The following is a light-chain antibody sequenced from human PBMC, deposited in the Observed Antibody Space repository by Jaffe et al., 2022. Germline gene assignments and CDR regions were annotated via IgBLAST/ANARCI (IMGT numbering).Light chain of an antibody. J-gene: IGLJ3*02. CDR1: SSDVGGYNY. CDR2: EVS. Sequence: QSALTQPPSASGSPGQSVTISCTGTSSDVGGYNYVAWYQQHPGKVPKLMIYEVSKRPSGVPDRFSGSKSGNTASLTVSGLQAEDEADYYCSSYAGISNLVFGGGTKLTVL. CDR3: SSYAGISNLV. V-gene: IGLV2-8*01.